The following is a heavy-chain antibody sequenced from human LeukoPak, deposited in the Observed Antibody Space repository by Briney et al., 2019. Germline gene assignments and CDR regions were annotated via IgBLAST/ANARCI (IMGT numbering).Heavy chain of an antibody. CDR3: ARVSRSRGEWLFDY. CDR1: GYTFTSYA. Sequence: GASVKVSCKASGYTFTSYAMNWVRQAPGQGLEWMGWINTNTGNPTYVQGFTGRFVFSLDTSVSTAYLQISSLETEDTAVYYCARVSRSRGEWLFDYWGQGTLVSVSS. J-gene: IGHJ4*02. D-gene: IGHD3-3*01. CDR2: INTNTGNP. V-gene: IGHV7-4-1*02.